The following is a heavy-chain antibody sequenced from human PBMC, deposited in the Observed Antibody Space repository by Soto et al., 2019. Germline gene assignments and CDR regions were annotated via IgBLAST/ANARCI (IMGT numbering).Heavy chain of an antibody. CDR1: GGTFSSYA. D-gene: IGHD3-22*01. CDR3: ARGYYDSSGDYYYDYGMDV. Sequence: QVQLVQSGAEVKKPGSSVKVSCKASGGTFSSYAISWVRQAPGQGLEWMGGIIPIFGTANYAQKFQGRVTITADESTSTAYMELSSLRSEDTAVYYCARGYYDSSGDYYYDYGMDVWGQGTTVTVSS. V-gene: IGHV1-69*01. J-gene: IGHJ6*02. CDR2: IIPIFGTA.